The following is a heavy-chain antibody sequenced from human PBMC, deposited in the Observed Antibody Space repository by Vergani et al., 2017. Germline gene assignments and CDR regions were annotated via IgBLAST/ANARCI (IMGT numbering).Heavy chain of an antibody. J-gene: IGHJ4*02. Sequence: QLQLQESGSGLVKPSQTLSLNCAASGGSISSGAFSWGWIRQPPGRGLQWIGHIFQSGSPDYNASLKSRVNISLDKSKNHFSLSLSSVTAAATALYHCARHGGSGNYYHLFDSWGQGTLVIVSS. CDR2: IFQSGSP. V-gene: IGHV4-30-2*01. D-gene: IGHD3-3*01. CDR1: GGSISSGAFS. CDR3: ARHGGSGNYYHLFDS.